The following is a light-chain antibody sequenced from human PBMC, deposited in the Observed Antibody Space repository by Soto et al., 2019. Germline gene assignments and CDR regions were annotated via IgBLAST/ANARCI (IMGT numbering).Light chain of an antibody. CDR2: TTN. Sequence: VLTQPPSASGTPGQRAAISCCGSNSNIGSDIVNCYQLLPGAAPEVLINTTNQRPSGVPERFSGSKSGTSASLAISGLQSEDEANSSCATWDGGLSGPFVFGTGTKVTVL. CDR3: ATWDGGLSGPFV. J-gene: IGLJ1*01. V-gene: IGLV1-44*01. CDR1: NSNIGSDI.